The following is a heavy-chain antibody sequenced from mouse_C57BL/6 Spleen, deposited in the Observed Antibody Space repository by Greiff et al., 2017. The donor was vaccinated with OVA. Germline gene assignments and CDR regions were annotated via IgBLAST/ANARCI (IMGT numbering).Heavy chain of an antibody. J-gene: IGHJ3*01. Sequence: QVQLQQPGAELVRPGSSVKLSCKASGYTFTSYWMHWVKQRPIQGLEWIGNIDPSDSETNYNQKFKDKATLTVDKSSSTAYMQLSSLTSEDSAVYYCARKGGYAWFAYWGQGTLVTGSA. D-gene: IGHD2-2*01. CDR2: IDPSDSET. V-gene: IGHV1-52*01. CDR3: ARKGGYAWFAY. CDR1: GYTFTSYW.